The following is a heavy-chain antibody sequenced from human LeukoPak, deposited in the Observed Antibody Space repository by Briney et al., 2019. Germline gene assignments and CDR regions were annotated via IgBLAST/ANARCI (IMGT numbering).Heavy chain of an antibody. CDR3: ARARWYSSDY. J-gene: IGHJ4*02. CDR2: TNSDGSST. D-gene: IGHD5-24*01. Sequence: GGSLRLSCAVSGFTFSGHWMFWVRQAPGKGLVWVSSTNSDGSSTGYTDSVKGRFTVSRDNSKNTLYLQMNSLRAEDTGVYYCARARWYSSDYWGQGTLVTVSS. V-gene: IGHV3-74*01. CDR1: GFTFSGHW.